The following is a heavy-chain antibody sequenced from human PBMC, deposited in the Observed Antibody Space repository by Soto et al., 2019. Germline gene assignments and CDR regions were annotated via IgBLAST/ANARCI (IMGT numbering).Heavy chain of an antibody. J-gene: IGHJ6*02. CDR3: AGGGYKLLGAYYYYYYGMDV. CDR2: IIPIFGTA. V-gene: IGHV1-69*13. D-gene: IGHD5-12*01. CDR1: GGTFSSYA. Sequence: GASVKVSCKASGGTFSSYAISWVRQAPGQGLEWMGGIIPIFGTANYAQKFQGRVTITADESTSTAYMELSGLRSEDTAVYYCAGGGYKLLGAYYYYYYGMDVWGQGTTVTVSS.